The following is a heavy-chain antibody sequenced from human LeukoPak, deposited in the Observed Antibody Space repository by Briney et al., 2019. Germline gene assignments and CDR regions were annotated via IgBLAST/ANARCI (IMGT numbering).Heavy chain of an antibody. V-gene: IGHV3-9*01. J-gene: IGHJ4*02. D-gene: IGHD3-22*01. CDR2: ISWNSGSI. Sequence: GRSLRLSCAASGFTFDDYAMHWVRQAPGKGLEWVSGISWNSGSIGYADSVKGRFTISRDNAKNSLYLQMNSLRAEDTALYYCAKTFYDSSGYYFGSLMGYFDYWGQGTLVTVSS. CDR1: GFTFDDYA. CDR3: AKTFYDSSGYYFGSLMGYFDY.